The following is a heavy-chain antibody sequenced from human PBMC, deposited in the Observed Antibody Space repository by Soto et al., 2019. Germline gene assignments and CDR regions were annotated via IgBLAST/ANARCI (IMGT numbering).Heavy chain of an antibody. CDR3: AKGRNRHIVTTLVDY. Sequence: GGSLILSCAASGFTFSSYAMSWVRQAPGKGLEWVSAISGSGGSTYYADSVKGRFTISRDNSKNTLYLQMNSLRAEDTAVYYCAKGRNRHIVTTLVDYWGQGTLVTVSS. J-gene: IGHJ4*02. CDR1: GFTFSSYA. CDR2: ISGSGGST. D-gene: IGHD2-21*01. V-gene: IGHV3-23*01.